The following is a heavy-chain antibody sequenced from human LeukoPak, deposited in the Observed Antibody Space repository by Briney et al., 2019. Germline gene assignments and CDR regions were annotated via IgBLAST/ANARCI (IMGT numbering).Heavy chain of an antibody. CDR3: AKEGGSYPFDY. J-gene: IGHJ4*02. CDR2: ISYDGSNK. D-gene: IGHD1-26*01. V-gene: IGHV3-30*18. Sequence: GGSLRLSCAASGFTFSSYGMHWVRQAPGKGLEWVAVISYDGSNKYYADSVKGRFTISRDNSKNTLYLQMSSLRAEDTAVYYCAKEGGSYPFDYWGQGTLVTVSS. CDR1: GFTFSSYG.